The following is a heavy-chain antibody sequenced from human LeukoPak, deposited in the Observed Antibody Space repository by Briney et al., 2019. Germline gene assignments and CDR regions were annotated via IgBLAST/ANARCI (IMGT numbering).Heavy chain of an antibody. CDR3: AKSGSSGWEGYFDY. J-gene: IGHJ4*02. CDR2: ISWNSGSI. Sequence: GGSLRLSCAASGFTFDDYAMHWVRQAPGKGLEWVSGISWNSGSIGYADSVKGRFTISRDNAKNSLYLQMNSLRAEDTALYYCAKSGSSGWEGYFDYWGQGTLVTVSS. D-gene: IGHD1-26*01. CDR1: GFTFDDYA. V-gene: IGHV3-9*01.